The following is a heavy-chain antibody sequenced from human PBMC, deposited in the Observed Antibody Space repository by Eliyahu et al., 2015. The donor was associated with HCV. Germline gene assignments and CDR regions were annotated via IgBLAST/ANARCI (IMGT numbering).Heavy chain of an antibody. V-gene: IGHV3-49*04. CDR2: IRKKANGGAV. J-gene: IGHJ4*02. CDR1: GFKFGDYG. D-gene: IGHD2-8*01. CDR3: ARRGVGYRGGVDY. Sequence: EVQLVESGGDLEQPGRSLRLSCTASGFKFGDYGVTWVRQAPGKGLEWVGLIRKKANGGAVEYDASVKGRFTISRDDSRSIAYLQMNSLKTEDTAVYYCARRGVGYRGGVDYWGQGTLVTVSS.